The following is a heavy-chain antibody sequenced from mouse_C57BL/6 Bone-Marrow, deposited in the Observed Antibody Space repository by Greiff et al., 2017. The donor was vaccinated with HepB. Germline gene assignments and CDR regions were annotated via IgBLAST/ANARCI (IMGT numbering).Heavy chain of an antibody. CDR2: ISNGGGST. J-gene: IGHJ3*01. CDR1: GFTFSDYY. D-gene: IGHD1-1*01. CDR3: ARPTVVGAGFAY. V-gene: IGHV5-12*01. Sequence: EVQLVESGGGLVQPGGSLKLSCAASGFTFSDYYMYWVRQTPEKRLEWVAYISNGGGSTYYPDTVKGRFTISRDNAKNTLYLQMSRLKSEDTAMYYCARPTVVGAGFAYWGQGTLVTVSA.